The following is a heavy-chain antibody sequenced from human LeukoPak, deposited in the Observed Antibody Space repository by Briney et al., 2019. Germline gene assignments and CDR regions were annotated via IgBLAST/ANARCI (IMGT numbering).Heavy chain of an antibody. CDR2: IYYSGST. D-gene: IGHD5-24*01. CDR3: ARPGGYNYWWYFDL. Sequence: SETLSLTCTVSGGSISSYYWSWIRQPPGRGLEWIGYIYYSGSTNYNPSLKSRVTISVDTSKSQFSLKLSSVTAADTAVYYCARPGGYNYWWYFDLWGRGTLVTVSS. CDR1: GGSISSYY. V-gene: IGHV4-59*08. J-gene: IGHJ2*01.